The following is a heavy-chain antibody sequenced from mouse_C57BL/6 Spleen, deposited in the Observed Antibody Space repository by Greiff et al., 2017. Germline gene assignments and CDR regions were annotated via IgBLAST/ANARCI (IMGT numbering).Heavy chain of an antibody. D-gene: IGHD2-3*01. CDR2: IYPGDGDT. CDR1: GYAFSSSW. J-gene: IGHJ4*01. V-gene: IGHV1-82*01. Sequence: QVQLQQSGPELVKPGASVKISCKASGYAFSSSWMNWVKQRPGKGLEWIGRIYPGDGDTNYNGQFKGKATLTADKSSRTAYMHLSSLTSEDSAVYFCARRGEYDGYYDAMDYGGQGTSVTVSS. CDR3: ARRGEYDGYYDAMDY.